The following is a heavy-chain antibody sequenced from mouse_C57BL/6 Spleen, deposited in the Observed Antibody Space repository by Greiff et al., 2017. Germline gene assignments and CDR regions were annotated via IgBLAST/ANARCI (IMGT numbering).Heavy chain of an antibody. CDR3: ARDVYCDY. V-gene: IGHV3-6*01. J-gene: IGHJ2*01. Sequence: EVHLVESGPGLVKPSQSLSLTCSVTGYSITSGYYWNWIRQFPGNKLEWMGYISYDGSNNYNPSLKNRISITRDTSKNQFFLKLNSVTTEDTATYYCARDVYCDYWGQGTTLTVSS. CDR1: GYSITSGYY. CDR2: ISYDGSN.